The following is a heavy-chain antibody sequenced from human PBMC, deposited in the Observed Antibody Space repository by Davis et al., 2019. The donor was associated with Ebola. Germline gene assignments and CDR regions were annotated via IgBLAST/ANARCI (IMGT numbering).Heavy chain of an antibody. CDR3: VGSGWYDLAGY. V-gene: IGHV4-59*01. CDR1: GGSFSSYY. J-gene: IGHJ4*02. CDR2: IYYSGST. D-gene: IGHD6-19*01. Sequence: SETLSLTCTVSGGSFSSYYYSWIRQPPGKGLEWIGYIYYSGSTNYNPSLKSRVTISVDTSKNQFSLKLSSVTAADTAVYYCVGSGWYDLAGYWGQGTLVTVSS.